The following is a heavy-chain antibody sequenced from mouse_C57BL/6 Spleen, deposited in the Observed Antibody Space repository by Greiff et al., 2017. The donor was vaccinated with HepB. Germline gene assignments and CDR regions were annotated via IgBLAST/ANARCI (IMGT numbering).Heavy chain of an antibody. D-gene: IGHD2-12*01. J-gene: IGHJ4*01. CDR3: AGRELLGAMDY. V-gene: IGHV1-82*01. Sequence: QVQLQQSGPELVKPGASVKISCKASGYAFSSSWMNWVKQRPGEGLEWIGRIYPGDGDTNYNGKFKGKATLTADKSSSTAYMQRSNLTSEDSAVYFCAGRELLGAMDYWGQGTSVTVSS. CDR1: GYAFSSSW. CDR2: IYPGDGDT.